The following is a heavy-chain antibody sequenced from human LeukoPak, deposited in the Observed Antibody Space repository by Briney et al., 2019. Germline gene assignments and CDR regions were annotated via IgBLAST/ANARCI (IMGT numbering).Heavy chain of an antibody. J-gene: IGHJ3*02. Sequence: ASVKVSCKASGYTFTGYYMHWVRQAPGQGLEWMGWINPNSGGTNYAQKLQGWVTMTRDTSISTAYMELSRLRSDDTAVYYCARDYYGSGTRGAFDIWGQGTMVTVSS. CDR2: INPNSGGT. CDR1: GYTFTGYY. V-gene: IGHV1-2*04. D-gene: IGHD3-10*01. CDR3: ARDYYGSGTRGAFDI.